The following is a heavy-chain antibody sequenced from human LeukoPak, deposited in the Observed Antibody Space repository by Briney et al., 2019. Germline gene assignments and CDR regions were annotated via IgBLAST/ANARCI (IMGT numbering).Heavy chain of an antibody. V-gene: IGHV3-23*01. D-gene: IGHD4-23*01. J-gene: IGHJ4*02. Sequence: GGSLRLSCAASGFTFSSYAMNWVRQTPVKGLEWVSFITGDAGDTSYADSAKGRFTISRDNSKNTLFLQLNSLSAEDTGVYYCARTTGNGHWLIQFWGQGTLVTVSS. CDR2: ITGDAGDT. CDR3: ARTTGNGHWLIQF. CDR1: GFTFSSYA.